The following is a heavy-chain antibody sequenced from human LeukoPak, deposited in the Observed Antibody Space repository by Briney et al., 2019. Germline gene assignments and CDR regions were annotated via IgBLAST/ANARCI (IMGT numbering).Heavy chain of an antibody. CDR2: ISGSGGST. V-gene: IGHV3-23*01. D-gene: IGHD2-2*01. Sequence: GGSLRLSCAASGFTFSSYAMSWVRQAPGKGLEWVSAISGSGGSTYYADSVKGRFTISRDNSKNTLYLQMNSLRAEDTAVYYCAKDHDCSSTSCSSPEFDPWGQGTLVTVSS. J-gene: IGHJ5*02. CDR3: AKDHDCSSTSCSSPEFDP. CDR1: GFTFSSYA.